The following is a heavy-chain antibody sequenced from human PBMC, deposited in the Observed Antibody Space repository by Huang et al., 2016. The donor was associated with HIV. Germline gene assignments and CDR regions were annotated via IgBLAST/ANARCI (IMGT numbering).Heavy chain of an antibody. CDR3: ASGYYRY. J-gene: IGHJ4*02. CDR1: GFTFSSYA. CDR2: ISYDGSNK. Sequence: QVQLVESGGGVVQPGRSLRLSCAASGFTFSSYAMHWVRQAPGKGLEWVAVISYDGSNKDDADSVKGRFTISRDNSKNTLYLQMNSLRAEDTAVYYCASGYYRYWGQGTLVTVSS. D-gene: IGHD3-22*01. V-gene: IGHV3-30-3*01.